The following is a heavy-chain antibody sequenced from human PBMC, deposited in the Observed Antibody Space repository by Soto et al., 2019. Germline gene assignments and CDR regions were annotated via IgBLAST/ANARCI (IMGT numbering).Heavy chain of an antibody. D-gene: IGHD4-17*01. J-gene: IGHJ3*02. Sequence: GSLRLSCAASGFSFSSYWMSWVRQAPGKGLEWVANIKQDGSEKYYVDSVKGRFTISRDNAKNSLYLQMNSLRAEDTAVYYCASLLHYVDDDAFDIWGQGTMVTVS. CDR1: GFSFSSYW. V-gene: IGHV3-7*01. CDR2: IKQDGSEK. CDR3: ASLLHYVDDDAFDI.